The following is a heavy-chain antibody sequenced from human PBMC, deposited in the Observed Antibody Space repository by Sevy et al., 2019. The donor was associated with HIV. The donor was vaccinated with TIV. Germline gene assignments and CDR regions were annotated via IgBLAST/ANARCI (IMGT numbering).Heavy chain of an antibody. Sequence: SETLSLTCSVSGGSISSHFWTWVRQSPGKGLEWIGNIYFTGNTDYSPSLKSRVTLSLDTSKSQFSLTLKSVTAADTAIYFCARASTTRPRVLDYWGQGTLVTVSS. CDR3: ARASTTRPRVLDY. J-gene: IGHJ4*02. V-gene: IGHV4-59*11. CDR2: IYFTGNT. CDR1: GGSISSHF. D-gene: IGHD1-1*01.